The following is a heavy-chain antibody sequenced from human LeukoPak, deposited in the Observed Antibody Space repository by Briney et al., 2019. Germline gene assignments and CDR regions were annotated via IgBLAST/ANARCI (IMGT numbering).Heavy chain of an antibody. CDR2: ISSSSSTI. J-gene: IGHJ4*02. Sequence: GGSLRLSCAASGFTFSSYSMNWVRQAQGKGLEWVSYISSSSSTIYYADSVKGRFTISRDNAKNSLYLQMNSLRDEDTAVYYCAREALYYYGSGSYYNWGQGTLVTVSS. V-gene: IGHV3-48*02. CDR3: AREALYYYGSGSYYN. CDR1: GFTFSSYS. D-gene: IGHD3-10*01.